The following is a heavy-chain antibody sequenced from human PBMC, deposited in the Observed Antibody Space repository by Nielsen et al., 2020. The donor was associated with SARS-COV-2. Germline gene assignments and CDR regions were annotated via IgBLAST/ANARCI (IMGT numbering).Heavy chain of an antibody. D-gene: IGHD6-13*01. CDR2: ISSSGSTI. V-gene: IGHV3-11*01. CDR1: GFTFSDYY. J-gene: IGHJ4*02. Sequence: GESLKISCAASGFTFSDYYMSWIRQAPGKGLEWVSYISSSGSTIYYADSVKGRFTISRDNAKNSLYLQMNSLRAEDTAVYYCARDLYSTVLFGYWGQGTLVTVSS. CDR3: ARDLYSTVLFGY.